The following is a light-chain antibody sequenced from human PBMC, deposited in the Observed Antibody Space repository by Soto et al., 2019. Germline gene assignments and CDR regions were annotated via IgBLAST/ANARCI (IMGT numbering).Light chain of an antibody. CDR3: QQSYSTPPIT. V-gene: IGKV1-39*01. CDR1: QSITHW. Sequence: DIQMTQSPSTLSASVGDRVTITCRASQSITHWLAWYQQKPGKAPKLLVYAASSLQSGVPSRFSGSGSGTDFTLTISSLQPEDFATYYCQQSYSTPPITFGQGTRLEIK. J-gene: IGKJ5*01. CDR2: AAS.